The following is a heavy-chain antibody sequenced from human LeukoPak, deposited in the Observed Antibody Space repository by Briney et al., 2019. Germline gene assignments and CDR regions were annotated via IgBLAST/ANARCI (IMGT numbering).Heavy chain of an antibody. CDR1: GYSFTSYW. Sequence: GESLKISCKGSGYSFTSYWIGWVRQMPGKGLEWMGIIYPGDSDTRYSPSFQGQVTISADKSISTAYLQWSSLKASDTAMYYCARTRRSMLRGAFGFDYWGQGTLVTVSS. J-gene: IGHJ4*02. CDR3: ARTRRSMLRGAFGFDY. CDR2: IYPGDSDT. V-gene: IGHV5-51*01. D-gene: IGHD3-10*01.